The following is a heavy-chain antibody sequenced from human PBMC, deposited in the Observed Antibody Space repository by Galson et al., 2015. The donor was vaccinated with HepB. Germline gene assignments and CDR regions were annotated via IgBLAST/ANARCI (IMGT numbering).Heavy chain of an antibody. CDR2: MYHSGST. V-gene: IGHV4-4*02. Sequence: WSWVRQPPGKGLEWIGEMYHSGSTNYNPSLKSRVTISVDKSKNEFSLKLSSVTAADTAVYYCARQIRGYSYGFDYWGQGTLVTVSS. D-gene: IGHD5-18*01. J-gene: IGHJ4*02. CDR3: ARQIRGYSYGFDY.